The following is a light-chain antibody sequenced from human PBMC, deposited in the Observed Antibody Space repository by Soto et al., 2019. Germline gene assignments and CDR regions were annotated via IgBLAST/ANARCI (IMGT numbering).Light chain of an antibody. V-gene: IGKV3-20*01. Sequence: EIVLTQSPGTLSLSPGERATLSCGASQSVSSSYLVWYQQKPGQAPRLLIYGASSRATGIPDRFSGSGSGTDFTLTISRLEPEDFAVYYCQQYGSSPYTFGQGTKLEIK. CDR3: QQYGSSPYT. CDR2: GAS. J-gene: IGKJ2*01. CDR1: QSVSSSY.